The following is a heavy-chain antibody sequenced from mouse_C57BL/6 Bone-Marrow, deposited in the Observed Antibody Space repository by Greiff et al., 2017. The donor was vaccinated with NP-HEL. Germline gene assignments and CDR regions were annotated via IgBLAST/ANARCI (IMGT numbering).Heavy chain of an antibody. D-gene: IGHD1-1*01. CDR2: IDPEDGET. J-gene: IGHJ4*01. CDR3: ARSGFTTVVATPMDY. V-gene: IGHV14-2*01. Sequence: VQLQQSGAELVKPGASVKLSCTASGFNIKDYYMHWVKQRTEQGLEWIGRIDPEDGETKYAPKFQGKATITADTSYNTAYLQLSSLTSEDTAVYYFARSGFTTVVATPMDYWGQGTSVTVSS. CDR1: GFNIKDYY.